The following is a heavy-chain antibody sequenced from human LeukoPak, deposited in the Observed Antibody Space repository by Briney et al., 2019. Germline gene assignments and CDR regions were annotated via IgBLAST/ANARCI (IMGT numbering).Heavy chain of an antibody. CDR1: GFTFSSYG. CDR2: IWSDGSNK. Sequence: GGSLRLSCAASGFTFSSYGMHWVRQAPDKGLEWVAVIWSDGSNKYYGDSVKGRFTISRDNSKNTLYLQMNSLRADDTAVYYCARDGVFLDYWGQGTLVTVSS. J-gene: IGHJ4*02. CDR3: ARDGVFLDY. V-gene: IGHV3-33*01. D-gene: IGHD3-16*01.